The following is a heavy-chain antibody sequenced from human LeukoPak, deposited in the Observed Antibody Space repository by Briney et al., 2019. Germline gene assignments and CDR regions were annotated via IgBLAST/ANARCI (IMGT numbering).Heavy chain of an antibody. V-gene: IGHV3-74*01. D-gene: IGHD3-22*01. CDR1: GFTFSSYW. Sequence: GGSLRLSCAASGFTFSSYWMHWVRQAPGKGLVWVSRINSDGSSTSYADSVKGRFTISRDNAKNTLYLQMNSLRAEDTAVYYCAKLPSSGYFDYWGQGTLVTVSS. J-gene: IGHJ4*02. CDR3: AKLPSSGYFDY. CDR2: INSDGSST.